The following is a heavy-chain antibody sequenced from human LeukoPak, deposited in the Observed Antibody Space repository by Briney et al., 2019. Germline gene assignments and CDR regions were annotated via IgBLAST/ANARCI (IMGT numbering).Heavy chain of an antibody. V-gene: IGHV1-18*01. J-gene: IGHJ6*02. Sequence: GASVKVSCKASGYSFTSYGIRWVRQAPGQGLAWMGWISAYNGNTNYAQKLQGRVTMTTDTSTSTAYMELRSLRSDDTAVYYCARDRPSDFYSSGGSCYSDYYYYYGMDVWGQGTTVTVSS. CDR3: ARDRPSDFYSSGGSCYSDYYYYYGMDV. CDR1: GYSFTSYG. D-gene: IGHD2-15*01. CDR2: ISAYNGNT.